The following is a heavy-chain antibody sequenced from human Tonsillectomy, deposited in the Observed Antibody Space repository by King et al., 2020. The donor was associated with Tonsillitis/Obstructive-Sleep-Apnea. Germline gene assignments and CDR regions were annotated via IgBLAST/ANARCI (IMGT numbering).Heavy chain of an antibody. Sequence: QLVQSGAEVKKPGASVKVSCQASGYTFTSYGISWVRQAPGQGLEWMGWISGYNGNTNYAQNFQGRFTMTTDTSTSTVYMELRSLRSDDTAVYFCARDTGTYYGDWGQGTLLTVSS. CDR2: ISGYNGNT. J-gene: IGHJ4*02. D-gene: IGHD1-26*01. V-gene: IGHV1-18*01. CDR3: ARDTGTYYGD. CDR1: GYTFTSYG.